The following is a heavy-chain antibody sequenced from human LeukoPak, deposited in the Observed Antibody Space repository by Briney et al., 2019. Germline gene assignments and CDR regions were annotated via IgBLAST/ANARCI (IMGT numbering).Heavy chain of an antibody. CDR1: GGSISSGGYY. Sequence: PSETLSLTCTVSGGSISSGGYYWSWIRQHPGKGLEWIGYIYYSGSTYYNPSLKSRVTISVDTSKNQSSLKLSSVTAADTAVYYCAREITSGVTWFDPWGQGTLVTVSS. CDR3: AREITSGVTWFDP. V-gene: IGHV4-31*03. D-gene: IGHD1-26*01. J-gene: IGHJ5*02. CDR2: IYYSGST.